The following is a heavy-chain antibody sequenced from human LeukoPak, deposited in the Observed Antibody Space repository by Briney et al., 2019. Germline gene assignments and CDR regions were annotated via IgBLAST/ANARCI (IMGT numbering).Heavy chain of an antibody. CDR2: IYYSGST. J-gene: IGHJ6*03. Sequence: SETLSLTCTVSGGSISSYYWSWIRQPPGKGLEWIGYIYYSGSTNYNPSLKSRVTISVDTSKNQFSLKLSSVTAADTAVYYCARDGPYHYMDVWGKGTKVTVSS. CDR1: GGSISSYY. V-gene: IGHV4-59*01. CDR3: ARDGPYHYMDV.